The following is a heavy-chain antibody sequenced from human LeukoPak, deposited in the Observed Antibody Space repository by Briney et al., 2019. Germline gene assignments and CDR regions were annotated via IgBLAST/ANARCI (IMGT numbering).Heavy chain of an antibody. Sequence: SVKVSCKASGGTFSSYAISWVRQAPGQGLKWMGRIIPILGIANYAQKFQGRVTITADKSTSTAYMELSSLRSEDTAVYYCARDSHTVVFDYWGQGTLVTVSS. V-gene: IGHV1-69*04. D-gene: IGHD4-4*01. CDR3: ARDSHTVVFDY. CDR2: IIPILGIA. J-gene: IGHJ4*02. CDR1: GGTFSSYA.